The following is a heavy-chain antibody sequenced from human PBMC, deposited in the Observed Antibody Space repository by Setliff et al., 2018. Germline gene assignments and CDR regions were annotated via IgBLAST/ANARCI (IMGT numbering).Heavy chain of an antibody. CDR1: GYTFTNYG. J-gene: IGHJ5*02. CDR2: IGAYNGNT. V-gene: IGHV1-18*01. Sequence: ASVKVSCKASGYTFTNYGVTWVRQAPGQGLEWMGWIGAYNGNTYNAHKFQGRVTMTSDTSTSTAYMELRSLRSDDTAVYYCARAQKSRYCSSTSCYFSLDPWGQGTLVTVSS. CDR3: ARAQKSRYCSSTSCYFSLDP. D-gene: IGHD2-2*01.